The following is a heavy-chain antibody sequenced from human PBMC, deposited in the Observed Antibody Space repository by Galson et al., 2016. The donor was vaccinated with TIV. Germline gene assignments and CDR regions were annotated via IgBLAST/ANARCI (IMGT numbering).Heavy chain of an antibody. CDR2: ISSYNDDT. V-gene: IGHV1-18*04. D-gene: IGHD3-22*01. CDR3: ARDRGSMTMILVVDYHYGMDV. Sequence: SVKVSCKASGYTFRNYGFSWVRQAPGQGLEWLGWISSYNDDTNYAHNLRGRLTMTTDSSTTTASMELRSLRSDDTAVYFCARDRGSMTMILVVDYHYGMDVWGQGTTVTVSS. J-gene: IGHJ6*02. CDR1: GYTFRNYG.